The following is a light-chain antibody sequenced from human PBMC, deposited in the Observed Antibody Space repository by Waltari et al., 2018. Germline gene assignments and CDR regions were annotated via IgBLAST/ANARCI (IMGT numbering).Light chain of an antibody. CDR3: QSYDSSLSAWV. Sequence: QSALTQPASVSGSPGQSITISCTGTSSDVGSYNLVSWYQQHPGKAPKLVIYEVSNRPSGVPARFSGSKSGTSASLAITGLQAEDEADYYCQSYDSSLSAWVFGGGTKLTVL. V-gene: IGLV2-14*02. J-gene: IGLJ3*02. CDR1: SSDVGSYNL. CDR2: EVS.